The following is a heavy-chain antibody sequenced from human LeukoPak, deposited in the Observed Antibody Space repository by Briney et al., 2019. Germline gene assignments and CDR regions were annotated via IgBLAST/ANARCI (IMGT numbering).Heavy chain of an antibody. CDR3: AREVEVPAAILAADYYYYYMDV. CDR1: GGSISSSSYY. Sequence: SETLSLTCAVSGGSISSSSYYWGWIRQPPGKGLEWIGSIYYNGSTYYNPSLKSRVTISADTSKNQFSLKLSSVTAADTAVYYCAREVEVPAAILAADYYYYYMDVWGKGTTVTVSS. J-gene: IGHJ6*03. V-gene: IGHV4-39*07. CDR2: IYYNGST. D-gene: IGHD2-2*02.